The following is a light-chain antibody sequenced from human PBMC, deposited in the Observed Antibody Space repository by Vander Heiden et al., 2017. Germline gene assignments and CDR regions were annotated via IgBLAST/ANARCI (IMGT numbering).Light chain of an antibody. CDR1: QSISRY. V-gene: IGKV1-39*01. J-gene: IGKJ2*01. CDR2: AAS. Sequence: DIQMTQSPSSLSASVGDRVTITCRASQSISRYLNWYQQNPGEAPRLLIYAASNLQSGVPSRFSGSGSETDFTLTINSLQPEDFATYCCQQSDSTPHTFGQGTKLEIK. CDR3: QQSDSTPHT.